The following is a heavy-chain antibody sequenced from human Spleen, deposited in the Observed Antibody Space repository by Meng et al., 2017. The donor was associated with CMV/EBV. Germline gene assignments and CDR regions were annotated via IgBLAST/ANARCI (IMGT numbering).Heavy chain of an antibody. Sequence: GSLRLSCAASGFTFSRYDMNWVRQTPGRGLEWVSSITRSGIYIYYAESVKGRFTISRDNAKNSLFLQMNSLRAEDTAVYYCARDNEFRSYYAMDVWGQGTTVTVSS. D-gene: IGHD1-1*01. J-gene: IGHJ6*02. CDR2: ITRSGIYI. V-gene: IGHV3-21*01. CDR3: ARDNEFRSYYAMDV. CDR1: GFTFSRYD.